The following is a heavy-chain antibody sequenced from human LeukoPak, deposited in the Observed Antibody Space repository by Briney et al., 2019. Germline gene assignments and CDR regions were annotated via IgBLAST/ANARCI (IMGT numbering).Heavy chain of an antibody. CDR2: IYYSGST. Sequence: SETLSLTCTVPGVSISSYYWSWIRQPPGKGLEWIGYIYYSGSTNYNPSLKSRATISVDTSKDQFSLKLSSVTAADTAVYYCASDWGSRLDYWGQGTLVTVSS. J-gene: IGHJ4*02. CDR3: ASDWGSRLDY. V-gene: IGHV4-59*01. CDR1: GVSISSYY. D-gene: IGHD3-16*01.